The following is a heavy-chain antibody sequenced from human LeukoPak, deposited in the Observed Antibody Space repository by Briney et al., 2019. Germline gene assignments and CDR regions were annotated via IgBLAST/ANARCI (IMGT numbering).Heavy chain of an antibody. CDR3: AIYDSRTTCGMYV. CDR2: ISSNGGST. D-gene: IGHD3-3*01. CDR1: GFTFSSYA. J-gene: IGHJ6*04. Sequence: GSLIISCAASGFTFSSYAMHWVRQAPGKGLEYVSAISSNGGSTNYADSVKGRFTISRDNSKSTLYLQMGSLRAEDMAVYYCAIYDSRTTCGMYVWGKGTTGTVSS. V-gene: IGHV3-64*02.